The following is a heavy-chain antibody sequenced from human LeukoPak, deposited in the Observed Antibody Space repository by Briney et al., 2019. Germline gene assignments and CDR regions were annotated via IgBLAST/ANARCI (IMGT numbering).Heavy chain of an antibody. Sequence: ASVKVSCKASGYTFTGYYMHWVRQAPGQGLEWMGRINPNSGGTNYAQKFQGRVTMTRDTSISTAYMELSRLRSDDTAVHYCARGATMVRGVTKRTDFDYWGQGTLVTVSS. V-gene: IGHV1-2*06. CDR2: INPNSGGT. CDR1: GYTFTGYY. J-gene: IGHJ4*02. D-gene: IGHD3-10*01. CDR3: ARGATMVRGVTKRTDFDY.